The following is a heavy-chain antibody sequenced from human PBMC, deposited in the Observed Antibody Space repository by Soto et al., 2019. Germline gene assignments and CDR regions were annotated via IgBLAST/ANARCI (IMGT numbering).Heavy chain of an antibody. CDR2: TYSGGDT. CDR1: GVTVGNNY. Sequence: EVRLVESGGGLVQPGGSLRLSCAASGVTVGNNYMSWVRQAPGKGLEWVSVTYSGGDTRYADSVKGRLTLSRDSTKNTVYLYMDSLMAEESALYFCARNVPLTYLGYWGQGSLVTGSS. J-gene: IGHJ4*02. V-gene: IGHV3-66*01. D-gene: IGHD3-9*01. CDR3: ARNVPLTYLGY.